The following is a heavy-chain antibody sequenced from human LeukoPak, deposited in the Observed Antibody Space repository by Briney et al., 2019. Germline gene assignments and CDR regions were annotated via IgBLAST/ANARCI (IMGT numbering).Heavy chain of an antibody. V-gene: IGHV4-39*01. D-gene: IGHD3-10*01. CDR3: ARLSQRITLARGVIPSAFDR. CDR1: GGSMSSSSYC. J-gene: IGHJ3*01. Sequence: SSETLSLTCTVSGGSMSSSSYCWGWIRQPPGKGLEWIGTIYSSGSTYYNPSLKSRVTIFVDTSRNKFSLNLVSVTAADTAVYYCARLSQRITLARGVIPSAFDRWSLGTLVSVSS. CDR2: IYSSGST.